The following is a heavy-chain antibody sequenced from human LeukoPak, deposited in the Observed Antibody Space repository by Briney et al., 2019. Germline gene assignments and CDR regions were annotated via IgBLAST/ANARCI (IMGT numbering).Heavy chain of an antibody. J-gene: IGHJ4*02. Sequence: PGGSLRLSCAASGFTFDDYGMSWLRQAPGKGVEWVSGINWNGGSTGYTDSVKGRFTISRDNAKNSLYLQMNSLRAEDTALYYCARDQGYGDYDWGQGTLVTVSS. CDR3: ARDQGYGDYD. D-gene: IGHD4-17*01. CDR1: GFTFDDYG. CDR2: INWNGGST. V-gene: IGHV3-20*04.